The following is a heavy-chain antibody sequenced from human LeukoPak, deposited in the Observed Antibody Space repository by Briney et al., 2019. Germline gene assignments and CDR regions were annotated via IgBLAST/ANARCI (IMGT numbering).Heavy chain of an antibody. D-gene: IGHD3-16*01. CDR1: GFTFSTYS. J-gene: IGHJ4*02. CDR3: GRDYEERTTDY. V-gene: IGHV3-48*04. Sequence: GGSLRLSCAASGFTFSTYSMNWVRQAPGKGLEWVSYISSSSSIINYAESVRGRFTISRDNAKNLLYLQMNSLRAEDTAVYYCGRDYEERTTDYWGQGTLVTVSS. CDR2: ISSSSSII.